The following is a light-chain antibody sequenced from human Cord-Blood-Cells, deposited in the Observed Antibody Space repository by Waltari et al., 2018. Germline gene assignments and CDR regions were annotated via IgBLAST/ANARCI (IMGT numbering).Light chain of an antibody. J-gene: IGKJ1*01. V-gene: IGKV2-28*01. Sequence: DIVMTQSPLSLPVTPGEPASISCRSSQSLLHSNGYNYLDWYLQKPGQSPQLLIYLGSNRASGVPDRFSGSGSGTDLTLKISRVEAEDVGVYYCMQALQTPRTFGQGP. CDR1: QSLLHSNGYNY. CDR2: LGS. CDR3: MQALQTPRT.